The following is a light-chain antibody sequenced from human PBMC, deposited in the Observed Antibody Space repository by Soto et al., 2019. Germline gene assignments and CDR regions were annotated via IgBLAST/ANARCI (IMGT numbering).Light chain of an antibody. CDR1: QSISYY. CDR3: QQSYTTPLT. CDR2: TTS. Sequence: DIQLPQSPSSRSASVIHIITITCRASQSISYYLNWYQQKPGRAPRLLIYTTSSLQSGVPSKLSGSTSGTDFTLTISSLQPEDFATYYCQQSYTTPLTFGQGTKVDIK. J-gene: IGKJ1*01. V-gene: IGKV1-39*01.